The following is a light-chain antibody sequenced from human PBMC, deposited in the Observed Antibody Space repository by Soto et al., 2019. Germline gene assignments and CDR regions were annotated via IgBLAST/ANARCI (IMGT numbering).Light chain of an antibody. J-gene: IGKJ1*01. V-gene: IGKV3D-15*01. CDR3: HQYNNWPQT. CDR2: GAS. CDR1: QSVSSSY. Sequence: PGERVPLSCMASQSVSSSYLTWYQQKPGQAPRLLIYGASTRATGIPARFSGSGSGTEFTLTISRLEPEDSAVYYCHQYNNWPQTFGQGTKVDI.